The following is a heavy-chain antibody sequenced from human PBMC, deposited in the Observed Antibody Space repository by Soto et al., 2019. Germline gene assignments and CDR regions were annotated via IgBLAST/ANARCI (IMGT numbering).Heavy chain of an antibody. CDR1: GYSFTNYW. J-gene: IGHJ4*02. CDR3: ARSVESGSGGYYSPFDY. CDR2: IYPGDSDT. V-gene: IGHV5-51*01. Sequence: EVQLVQSGPEVKKPGESLKISCKGSGYSFTNYWIGWVRQMPGKGLEWMGVIYPGDSDTRYSPSFQGQVSISADKSISTAYLQWSSLKASDTAMYYCARSVESGSGGYYSPFDYWGQGTLVTVSS. D-gene: IGHD3-22*01.